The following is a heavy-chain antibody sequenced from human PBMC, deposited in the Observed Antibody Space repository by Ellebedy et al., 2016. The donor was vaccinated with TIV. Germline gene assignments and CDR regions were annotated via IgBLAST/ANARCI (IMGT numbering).Heavy chain of an antibody. V-gene: IGHV1-8*01. D-gene: IGHD3-3*01. CDR1: GYSFTSYD. J-gene: IGHJ5*02. Sequence: AASVKVSCKASGYSFTSYDINWVRQATGQGLEWMGWMNPNSGNTGYAQKFQGRVTMTRNTSIRTAYMELSSLRSEDTAVYYCARGGVLRFLEWLFPHWFDPWGQGTLVTVSS. CDR3: ARGGVLRFLEWLFPHWFDP. CDR2: MNPNSGNT.